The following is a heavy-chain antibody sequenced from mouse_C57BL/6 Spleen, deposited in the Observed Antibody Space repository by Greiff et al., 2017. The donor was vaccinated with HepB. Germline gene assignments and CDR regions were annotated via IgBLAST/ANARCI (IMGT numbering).Heavy chain of an antibody. CDR2: IRSKSNNYAT. CDR3: VRHPEYHAMDY. Sequence: EVQGVESGGGLVQPKGSLKLSCAASGFSFNTYAMNWVRQAPGKGLEWVARIRSKSNNYATYYADSVKDRFTISRDDSESMLYLQMNNLKTEDTAMYYCVRHPEYHAMDYWGQGTSVTVSS. V-gene: IGHV10-1*01. J-gene: IGHJ4*01. CDR1: GFSFNTYA.